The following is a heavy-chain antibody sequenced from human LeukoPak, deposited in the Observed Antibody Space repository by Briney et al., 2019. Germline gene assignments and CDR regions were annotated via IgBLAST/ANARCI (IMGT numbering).Heavy chain of an antibody. V-gene: IGHV3-23*01. CDR3: AKGAVAPAATPWSDY. D-gene: IGHD2-2*02. CDR1: GFTFSSYA. Sequence: GGSLRLSCAAPGFTFSSYAMSWVRQAPGKGLEWVSAISPSGSTTYYTDSVKGRFPISRDNSKNTLYLQMNSLRAEDTAVYYCAKGAVAPAATPWSDYWGQGTLVTVSS. J-gene: IGHJ4*02. CDR2: ISPSGSTT.